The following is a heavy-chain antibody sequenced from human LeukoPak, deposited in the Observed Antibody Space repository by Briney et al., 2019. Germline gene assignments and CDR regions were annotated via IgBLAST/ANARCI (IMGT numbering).Heavy chain of an antibody. CDR3: ARTTMVRGTYYMDV. V-gene: IGHV4-59*01. J-gene: IGHJ6*03. CDR1: GGSISSYY. CDR2: IYYSGYT. D-gene: IGHD3-10*01. Sequence: PSETLSLTCTVSGGSISSYYWSWIRQPPGKGLEWIGCIYYSGYTNYKSSLKSRVTISVDTSKNQFSLKLSSVTAADTAVYYCARTTMVRGTYYMDVWGKGTTVTISS.